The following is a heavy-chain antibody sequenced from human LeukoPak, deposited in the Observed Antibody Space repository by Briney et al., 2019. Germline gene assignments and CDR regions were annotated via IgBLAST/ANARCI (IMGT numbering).Heavy chain of an antibody. V-gene: IGHV3-7*01. D-gene: IGHD4-23*01. CDR1: AFTFSSYW. Sequence: GGSLRLSCEPPAFTFSSYWMSCVRQAPGKGLEWVANMKEDGGEINYVDSVKGRFTISRDNAKNSLFLQMNSLRVEDTAVYYCARDRGYSTFDYWGQGTLVTVSS. CDR2: MKEDGGEI. CDR3: ARDRGYSTFDY. J-gene: IGHJ4*02.